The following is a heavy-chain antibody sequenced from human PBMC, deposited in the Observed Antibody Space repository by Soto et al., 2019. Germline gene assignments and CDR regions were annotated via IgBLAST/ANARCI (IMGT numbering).Heavy chain of an antibody. D-gene: IGHD2-15*01. CDR2: INHSGST. Sequence: SETLSLTCAVYGGSFSGYYWSWIRQPPGKGLEWIGEINHSGSTNYNPSLKSRVTISVDTSKNQFSLKLSSVTAADTAVYYCARDRVAVPAKYNWFDPWGQGTLVTVSS. J-gene: IGHJ5*02. V-gene: IGHV4-34*01. CDR1: GGSFSGYY. CDR3: ARDRVAVPAKYNWFDP.